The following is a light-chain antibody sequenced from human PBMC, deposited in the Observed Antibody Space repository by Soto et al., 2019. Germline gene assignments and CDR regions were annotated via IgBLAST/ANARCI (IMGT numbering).Light chain of an antibody. CDR3: SSFVGSNIFV. J-gene: IGLJ1*01. V-gene: IGLV2-8*01. CDR1: RSDVGRYNC. Sequence: QSALTQPPSASGSPGQSVTISCTGTRSDVGRYNCVSWHQLHPGKVPKLLIYEVTKRPSGIPDRFSGSKSGNTASLTVSGLQAEDEADYYCSSFVGSNIFVFGSGTKVTVL. CDR2: EVT.